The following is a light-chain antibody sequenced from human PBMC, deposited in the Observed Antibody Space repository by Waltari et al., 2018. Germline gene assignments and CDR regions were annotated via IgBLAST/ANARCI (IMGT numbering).Light chain of an antibody. Sequence: QSALTQPASVSGSPGQSITISCTGTCSDVGSYTLVSWYQHHPGKAPSLIIYEGYKRPSGVSNRCSGSKPGNTASLTISGLQAEDEADYYCCSCAGKRVFGVGTKLTVL. CDR1: CSDVGSYTL. CDR3: CSCAGKRV. J-gene: IGLJ3*02. CDR2: EGY. V-gene: IGLV2-23*01.